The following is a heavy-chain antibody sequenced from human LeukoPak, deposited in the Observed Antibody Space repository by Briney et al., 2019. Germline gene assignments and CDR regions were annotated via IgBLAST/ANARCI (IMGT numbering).Heavy chain of an antibody. J-gene: IGHJ3*02. CDR2: IRSKAYGGTT. CDR3: TRRYNYDSSGYYYVRGAFDI. Sequence: PGRSLRLSCTASGFTFGDYVMSWVRQAPGKGLEWVGFIRSKAYGGTTKNAASVKGRFTISRDDSRSIAYLQMNSLKTEDTAVYYCTRRYNYDSSGYYYVRGAFDIWGQGTMVTVSS. CDR1: GFTFGDYV. V-gene: IGHV3-49*04. D-gene: IGHD3-22*01.